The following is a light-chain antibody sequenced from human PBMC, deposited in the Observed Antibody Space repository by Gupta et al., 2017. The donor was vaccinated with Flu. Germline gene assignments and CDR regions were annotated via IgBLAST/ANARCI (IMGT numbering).Light chain of an antibody. Sequence: DIQMTQSPSSLSASVGDRVTITCRASQGVSDYLAWYQQRPGKVPKLLIYGASKLQSGVPPRFSGSGSGTYFTLTINSLQPEDVATYYCQRYNTAPRTFGQGTKVEIK. CDR3: QRYNTAPRT. CDR1: QGVSDY. V-gene: IGKV1-27*01. CDR2: GAS. J-gene: IGKJ1*01.